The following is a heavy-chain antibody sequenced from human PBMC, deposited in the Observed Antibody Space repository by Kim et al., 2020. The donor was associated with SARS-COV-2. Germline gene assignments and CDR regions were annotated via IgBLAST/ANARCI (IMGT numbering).Heavy chain of an antibody. CDR3: ARRSSELDIQLHTMDV. D-gene: IGHD1-1*01. CDR1: GFTFSTYG. Sequence: GGSLRLSCAASGFTFSTYGIHWVRQPPGKGLEWVAVTSHDVNIQYYADSVKGRFTISRDTSKNTVFLLMNNLRAEDSGLYYCARRSSELDIQLHTMDVWGQGTTVTVSS. CDR2: TSHDVNIQ. J-gene: IGHJ6*02. V-gene: IGHV3-30*03.